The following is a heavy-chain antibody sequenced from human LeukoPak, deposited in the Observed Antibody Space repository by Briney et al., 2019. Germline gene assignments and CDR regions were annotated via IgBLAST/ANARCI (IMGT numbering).Heavy chain of an antibody. D-gene: IGHD2-15*01. CDR2: IYTSGST. J-gene: IGHJ6*03. V-gene: IGHV4-61*02. CDR1: GGSISSGSYY. CDR3: ARAVEILGYCSGGSCYYYYMDV. Sequence: SETLSLTCTVSGGSISSGSYYWSWIRQPAGKGLEWIGRIYTSGSTNYNPSLKSRVTISVDTSKNQFSLKLSSVTAADTAVYYCARAVEILGYCSGGSCYYYYMDVWGKGTTVTVSS.